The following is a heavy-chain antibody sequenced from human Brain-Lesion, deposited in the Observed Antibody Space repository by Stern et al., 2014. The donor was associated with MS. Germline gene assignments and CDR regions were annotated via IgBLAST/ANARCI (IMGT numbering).Heavy chain of an antibody. J-gene: IGHJ4*02. D-gene: IGHD6-13*01. CDR2: SDHSGGT. CDR1: GGSISSSNW. Sequence: QVQLVQSGPGLVKPSGTLSLTCAVSGGSISSSNWWSWVRQSPGKGLEWIGESDHSGGTIYNPSLKSRVTVSVEKPQNRFSLNLRLVTAADTAVYFCARFPASRPHVFDSWGQGTLVTVSS. CDR3: ARFPASRPHVFDS. V-gene: IGHV4-4*02.